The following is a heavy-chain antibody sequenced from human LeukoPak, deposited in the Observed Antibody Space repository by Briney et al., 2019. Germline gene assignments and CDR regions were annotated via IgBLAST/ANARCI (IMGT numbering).Heavy chain of an antibody. CDR1: GFTFSSYA. J-gene: IGHJ3*01. CDR3: TNFKPPAPDALDV. Sequence: GGSLRLSCAASGFTFSSYAMSWVRQAPGKGREWVSAISSSGGSTYYADSVKGRFTISRDNAQRLVYLQMNSLRAEDTAVYYCTNFKPPAPDALDVWGQGTLITVSP. V-gene: IGHV3-23*01. CDR2: ISSSGGST.